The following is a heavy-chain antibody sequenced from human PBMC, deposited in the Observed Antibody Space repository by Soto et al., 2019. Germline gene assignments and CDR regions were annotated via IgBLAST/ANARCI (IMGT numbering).Heavy chain of an antibody. Sequence: QITLKESGPTLVKPTETLTLTCTFSGFSLRTTGVGVGWIRQPPGRALESLALIYWDDDKRYSPFLKSRLTITKDTSKNQVVLTMTNMDPVDTATYYCAHRRGGYNWNDAHFDYWGQGTLVTVSS. D-gene: IGHD1-20*01. J-gene: IGHJ4*02. CDR3: AHRRGGYNWNDAHFDY. CDR2: IYWDDDK. CDR1: GFSLRTTGVG. V-gene: IGHV2-5*02.